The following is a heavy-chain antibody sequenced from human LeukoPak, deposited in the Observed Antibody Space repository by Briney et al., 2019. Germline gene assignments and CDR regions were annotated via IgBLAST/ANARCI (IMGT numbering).Heavy chain of an antibody. J-gene: IGHJ4*02. Sequence: PSETLSLTCSVSGGSIHNYHWSWIRQPPGRGLEWIGYIYYSGSPNYNPSLKSRVTISGDTSKNQFSLNLDSVSAADTAVYYCARGGDVGASLFDYWGQGILVTVPS. D-gene: IGHD1-26*01. CDR1: GGSIHNYH. CDR2: IYYSGSP. V-gene: IGHV4-59*01. CDR3: ARGGDVGASLFDY.